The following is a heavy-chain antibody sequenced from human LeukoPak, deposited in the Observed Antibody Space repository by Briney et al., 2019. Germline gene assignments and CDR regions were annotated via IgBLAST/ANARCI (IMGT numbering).Heavy chain of an antibody. CDR1: GYTFTSYY. D-gene: IGHD2-21*02. CDR3: ARDRPVTAIPASRYWFDP. CDR2: INPSGGSE. Sequence: ASVKVSCKASGYTFTSYYMHLMRQAPGQGLEWMGIINPSGGSESYAQKFQGRVTITADKSTSTAYMELRSLGSEDTAVYYCARDRPVTAIPASRYWFDPWGQGTMVTVSS. V-gene: IGHV1-46*01. J-gene: IGHJ5*02.